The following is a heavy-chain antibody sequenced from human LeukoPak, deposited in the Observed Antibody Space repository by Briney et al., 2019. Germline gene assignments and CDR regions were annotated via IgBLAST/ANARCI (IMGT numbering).Heavy chain of an antibody. CDR3: ATDGGTRGAVAGYFDY. CDR1: GYTFIDYY. V-gene: IGHV1-2*04. Sequence: ASVKVSCKASGYTFIDYYVHWVRQAPGQGLEWMGYINPNTGGTNFAQKFQGWVTMTRDTSINTAYMELSRLKSDDTAVYYCATDGGTRGAVAGYFDYWGQGTLVTVSS. CDR2: INPNTGGT. D-gene: IGHD6-19*01. J-gene: IGHJ4*02.